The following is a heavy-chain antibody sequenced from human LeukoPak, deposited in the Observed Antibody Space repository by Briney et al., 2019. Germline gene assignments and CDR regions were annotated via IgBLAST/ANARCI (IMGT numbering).Heavy chain of an antibody. CDR1: GYTFTGYY. D-gene: IGHD6-13*01. J-gene: IGHJ4*02. Sequence: ASVKVSCKASGYTFTGYYMHWVRQAPGQGLEWMGWINPNSGGTNYAQKFQGRVTMIRDTSISTAYMELSRLRSDDTAVYYCARTSKIAAAGGFDYWGQGTLVTVSS. V-gene: IGHV1-2*02. CDR2: INPNSGGT. CDR3: ARTSKIAAAGGFDY.